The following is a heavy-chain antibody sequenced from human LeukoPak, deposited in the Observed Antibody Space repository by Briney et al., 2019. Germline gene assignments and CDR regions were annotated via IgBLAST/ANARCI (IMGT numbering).Heavy chain of an antibody. J-gene: IGHJ5*02. Sequence: PGGSLRLSCAASGFTFSSYWMSWVRQAPGKGLEWVANIKQDGSEKYYVDSVKGRFTISRDNAKNSLYLQMNSLRAEDTAVYYCARGMRITIFGVVRSNNWFDPWGQGTLVTVSS. CDR2: IKQDGSEK. CDR1: GFTFSSYW. CDR3: ARGMRITIFGVVRSNNWFDP. V-gene: IGHV3-7*05. D-gene: IGHD3-3*01.